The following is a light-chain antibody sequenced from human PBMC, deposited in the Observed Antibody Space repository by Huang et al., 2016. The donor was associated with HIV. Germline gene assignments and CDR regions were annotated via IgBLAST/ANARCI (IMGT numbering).Light chain of an antibody. V-gene: IGKV3-11*01. J-gene: IGKJ5*01. CDR2: DAS. CDR3: QQRTNWPPVT. Sequence: EIVLTQSPATLSLSPGERATLSCRASQSISNYLLWYQQKPGQAPRLLIYDASNRATVIPARFSGRGAGTDFTLTISSLEPEDFAIYYCQQRTNWPPVTFGQGTRLDI. CDR1: QSISNY.